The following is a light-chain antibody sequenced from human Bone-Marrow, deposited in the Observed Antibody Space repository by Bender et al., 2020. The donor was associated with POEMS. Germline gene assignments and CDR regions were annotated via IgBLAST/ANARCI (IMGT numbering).Light chain of an antibody. CDR1: SSDVGSYNV. V-gene: IGLV2-23*02. CDR2: EVN. CDR3: CSYAGSRTFII. Sequence: QSALTQPASVSGSPGQSITISCTGTSSDVGSYNVVSWYQQHPGKAPKLMIYEVNERPSGVSNRFSGSKSGNTASLTISGLQAEDEADYYCCSYAGSRTFIIFGGGTKLTVL. J-gene: IGLJ2*01.